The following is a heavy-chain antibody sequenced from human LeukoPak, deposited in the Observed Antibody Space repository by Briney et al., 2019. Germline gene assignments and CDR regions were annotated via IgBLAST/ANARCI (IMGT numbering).Heavy chain of an antibody. CDR3: ARDNIRRYYYDSSGYWPFDY. V-gene: IGHV1-69*05. CDR1: GGTFSSYA. Sequence: SVKVSCKASGGTFSSYAISWVRQAPGQGLEWMGGIIPIFGTANYAQKFQGRVTITTDESTSTAYMELSSLRSEDTAVYYCARDNIRRYYYDSSGYWPFDYWGQGTLVTVSS. D-gene: IGHD3-22*01. J-gene: IGHJ4*02. CDR2: IIPIFGTA.